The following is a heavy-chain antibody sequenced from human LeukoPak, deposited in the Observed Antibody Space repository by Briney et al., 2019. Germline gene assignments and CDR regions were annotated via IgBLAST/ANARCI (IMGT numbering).Heavy chain of an antibody. CDR1: GYTFTSYG. CDR2: ISAHNGNT. Sequence: ASVKVSCKASGYTFTSYGISWVRQAPGQGLEWMGWISAHNGNTNYAQKLQGRVTMTTDTSTSTAYMELRSLRSDDTAVYYCARDGGRDFWSGYSPFDYWGQGTLVTVSS. J-gene: IGHJ4*02. V-gene: IGHV1-18*01. D-gene: IGHD3-3*01. CDR3: ARDGGRDFWSGYSPFDY.